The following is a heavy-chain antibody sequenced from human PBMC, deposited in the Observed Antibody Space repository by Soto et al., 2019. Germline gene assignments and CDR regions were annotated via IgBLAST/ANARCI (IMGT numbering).Heavy chain of an antibody. D-gene: IGHD4-4*01. J-gene: IGHJ4*02. CDR3: ARELQGLYYFDY. Sequence: ASVKVSCKASEYTFSSYTLHWVRQAPGQRLEWMGWINAGNGDSKYSQKFQGRVSISRDKSASTASMELSSLTSEDTAVYYCARELQGLYYFDYWGQGTLVTVSS. CDR1: EYTFSSYT. V-gene: IGHV1-3*01. CDR2: INAGNGDS.